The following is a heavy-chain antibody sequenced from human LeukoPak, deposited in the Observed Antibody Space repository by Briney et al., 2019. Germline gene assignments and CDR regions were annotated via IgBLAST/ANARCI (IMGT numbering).Heavy chain of an antibody. CDR1: GCSVRNGNYY. J-gene: IGHJ4*02. CDR2: IYYTGST. CDR3: AASQNFYGSVDY. D-gene: IGHD3-10*01. Sequence: SETLSLTCTVSGCSVRNGNYYWSWLRQPPGKALEWIGYIYYTGSTSYNPSLEDRVTLSVDTSKNQSSVKLSSLTAADTAVYYCAASQNFYGSVDYWSPGTLVTVSS. V-gene: IGHV4-61*01.